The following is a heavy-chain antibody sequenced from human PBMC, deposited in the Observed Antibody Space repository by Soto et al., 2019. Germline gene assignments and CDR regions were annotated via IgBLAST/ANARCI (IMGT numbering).Heavy chain of an antibody. CDR3: ARDLVPLRPYGMDV. CDR1: GFTFSSYA. J-gene: IGHJ6*02. Sequence: GGSLRLSCAASGFTFSSYAMHWVRQAPGKGLEWVAVISYGGSSKYYADSVKGRFTISRDNSKNTLYLQMNSLRAEDTAVYYCARDLVPLRPYGMDVWGQGTTVTVSS. V-gene: IGHV3-30-3*01. D-gene: IGHD1-26*01. CDR2: ISYGGSSK.